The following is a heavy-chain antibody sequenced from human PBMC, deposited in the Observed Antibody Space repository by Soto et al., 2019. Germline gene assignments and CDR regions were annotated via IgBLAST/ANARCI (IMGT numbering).Heavy chain of an antibody. CDR2: IYPGDSDT. CDR3: AREFGSHIVAFQH. CDR1: GYSFTSYW. V-gene: IGHV5-51*01. D-gene: IGHD2-21*01. J-gene: IGHJ1*01. Sequence: GESLKISCKGSGYSFTSYWIDWVRQMPGKGLEWMGIIYPGDSDTRYSPSFQGQVTISADKSISTAYLQWSSLKASDTAMYYCAREFGSHIVAFQHWGQGTLVTVSS.